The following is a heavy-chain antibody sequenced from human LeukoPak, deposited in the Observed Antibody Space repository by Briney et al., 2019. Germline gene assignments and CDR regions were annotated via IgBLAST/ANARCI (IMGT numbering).Heavy chain of an antibody. CDR2: IYTSGST. CDR1: GGSISSGSYY. D-gene: IGHD3-10*01. V-gene: IGHV4-61*02. Sequence: SQTLSLTCTVSGGSISSGSYYWSWIRQPAGKGLEWIGRIYTSGSTNYNPSLKSRVTISVDTSKNQFSLKLSSVTAADTAVHYCARDPSKGSGSYPPVWGQGTLVTVSS. CDR3: ARDPSKGSGSYPPV. J-gene: IGHJ4*02.